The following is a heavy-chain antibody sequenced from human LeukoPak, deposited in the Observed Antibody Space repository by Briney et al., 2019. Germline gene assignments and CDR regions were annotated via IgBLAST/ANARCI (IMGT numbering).Heavy chain of an antibody. CDR3: AGNYGSGSYLNVWGPDATYYYYYYMDV. D-gene: IGHD3-10*01. J-gene: IGHJ6*03. CDR2: IYYSGST. Sequence: PSETLSLSCTVSGGSISSSSYYWGWIRQPPGKGLEWIVSIYYSGSTYYNPSLKSRVTISVDTSKNQFSLKLSSVTAADTAVYYCAGNYGSGSYLNVWGPDATYYYYYYMDVWGKGTTVTISS. V-gene: IGHV4-39*07. CDR1: GGSISSSSYY.